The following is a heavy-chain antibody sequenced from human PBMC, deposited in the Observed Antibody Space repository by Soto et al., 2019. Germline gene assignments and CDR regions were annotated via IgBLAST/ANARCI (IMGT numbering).Heavy chain of an antibody. V-gene: IGHV3-23*01. J-gene: IGHJ6*02. D-gene: IGHD2-8*01. CDR1: GFTVNSHA. CDR3: TKSRRGILIVYGFGGMDV. CDR2: ISGSGDGT. Sequence: GGSLRLSCAASGFTVNSHAMSWVRQAPGKGLEWVASISGSGDGTYYGDSVKGRFTISRDSSSSTLYLQMNNLRGDDTAVYFCTKSRRGILIVYGFGGMDVWGQGTTVTVSS.